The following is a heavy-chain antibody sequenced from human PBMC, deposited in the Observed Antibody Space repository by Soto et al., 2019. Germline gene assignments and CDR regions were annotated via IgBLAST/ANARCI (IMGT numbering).Heavy chain of an antibody. CDR3: ARDWLGYCSSTSCYASYYYYYMDV. CDR2: ISSSSSTI. D-gene: IGHD2-2*01. Sequence: GGSLSLSCAASGFTFSSYSMNWVRQAPGKGLEWVSYISSSSSTIYYADSVKGRFTISRDNAKNSLYLQMNSLRAEDTAVYYCARDWLGYCSSTSCYASYYYYYMDVWGKGTTVTVSS. J-gene: IGHJ6*03. CDR1: GFTFSSYS. V-gene: IGHV3-48*01.